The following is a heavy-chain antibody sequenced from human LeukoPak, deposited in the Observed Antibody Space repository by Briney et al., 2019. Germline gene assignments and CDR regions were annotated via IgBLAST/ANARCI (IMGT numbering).Heavy chain of an antibody. D-gene: IGHD2-8*01. V-gene: IGHV3-23*01. Sequence: GGSLRLSCAASGFTFSSYAMSWVRQAPGKGLEWVSTISGSGGSTYYADSVKGRFTISRDNSKNTLYLQMNSLRPDDTALYYCSTDPRLLIYWGHGTLVTVSS. CDR1: GFTFSSYA. J-gene: IGHJ4*01. CDR2: ISGSGGST. CDR3: STDPRLLIY.